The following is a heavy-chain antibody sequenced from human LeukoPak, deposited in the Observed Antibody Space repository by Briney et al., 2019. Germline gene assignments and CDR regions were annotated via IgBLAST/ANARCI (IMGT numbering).Heavy chain of an antibody. CDR1: GFTFSSYA. CDR3: AGDGYESNGYVDY. V-gene: IGHV3-23*01. J-gene: IGHJ4*02. CDR2: ISGSGGNT. D-gene: IGHD3-22*01. Sequence: GGSLRLSCAASGFTFSSYAMSWVRQAPGKGLEWVSAISGSGGNTYYADSVKGRFTISRDKSKNTLYLQMNSLRAEDTALYYCAGDGYESNGYVDYWGQGTLVTVSS.